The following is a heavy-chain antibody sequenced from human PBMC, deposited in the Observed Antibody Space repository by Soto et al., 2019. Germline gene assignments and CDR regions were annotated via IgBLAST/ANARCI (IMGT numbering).Heavy chain of an antibody. CDR1: GFTFSSYA. CDR2: ISGSGGST. V-gene: IGHV3-23*01. Sequence: EVQLLESGGGLVQPGGSLRLSCAASGFTFSSYAMSWVRQAPGKGLEWVSAISGSGGSTYYADSVKGRFTISRDNSKNTVYLQMNSLRAEDTAVYYCAKGRGYCMSTSCYVGSDYWGQGTLVTVSS. CDR3: AKGRGYCMSTSCYVGSDY. D-gene: IGHD2-2*01. J-gene: IGHJ4*02.